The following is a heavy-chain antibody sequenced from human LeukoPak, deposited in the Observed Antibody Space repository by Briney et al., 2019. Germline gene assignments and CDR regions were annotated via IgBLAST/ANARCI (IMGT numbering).Heavy chain of an antibody. Sequence: GASVKVSCKASGGTFSSYAINRVRQAPGQGLEGMGGIIPIFGTANYAQKFQDRVTITADESTSTAYMELSSLRSEDTAIYYCASRLYCSNTRCRNFPFAYWGQGTLVTFSS. CDR3: ASRLYCSNTRCRNFPFAY. D-gene: IGHD2-2*01. CDR2: IIPIFGTA. CDR1: GGTFSSYA. J-gene: IGHJ4*02. V-gene: IGHV1-69*01.